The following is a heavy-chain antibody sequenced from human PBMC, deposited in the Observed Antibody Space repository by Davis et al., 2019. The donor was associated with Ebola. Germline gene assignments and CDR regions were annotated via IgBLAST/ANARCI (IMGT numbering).Heavy chain of an antibody. D-gene: IGHD3-3*01. CDR2: IYHSGST. CDR1: GGSISSNNW. J-gene: IGHJ3*02. Sequence: MPSETLSLTCAVSGGSISSNNWWSWVRQPPGKGLEWIGEIYHSGSTYYNPSLKSRVTISVDTSKNQFSLKLSSVTAADTAVYYCARALEWLFDAFDIWGQGTMVTVSS. V-gene: IGHV4-4*02. CDR3: ARALEWLFDAFDI.